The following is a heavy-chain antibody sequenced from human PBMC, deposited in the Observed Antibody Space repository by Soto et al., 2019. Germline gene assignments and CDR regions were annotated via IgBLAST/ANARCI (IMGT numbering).Heavy chain of an antibody. CDR3: ARHRITMVRGVTLEMDV. D-gene: IGHD3-10*01. Sequence: GESLKISCKGSGYSFTSYWIGRVRQMHGKGLEWMGIIYPGDSDTRYSPSFQGQVTISADKSISTAYLQWSSLKASDTAMYYCARHRITMVRGVTLEMDVWGQGTTVTVSS. J-gene: IGHJ6*02. V-gene: IGHV5-51*01. CDR1: GYSFTSYW. CDR2: IYPGDSDT.